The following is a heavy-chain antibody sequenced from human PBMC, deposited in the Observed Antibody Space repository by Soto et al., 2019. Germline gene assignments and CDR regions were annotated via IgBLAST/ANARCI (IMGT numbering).Heavy chain of an antibody. J-gene: IGHJ6*02. CDR3: VRELRPTDRQDDNSYYYALDV. V-gene: IGHV4-61*01. CDR1: GVSVSNRTHY. CDR2: LYYGGT. Sequence: SETLSLTCEVSGVSVSNRTHYWTWIRQPPGKGLEWIGFLYYGGTNYNPSLKSRLTIALDTSKNQISLNLSSVTAADTAVYYCVRELRPTDRQDDNSYYYALDVWGQGTTVTVSS. D-gene: IGHD3-22*01.